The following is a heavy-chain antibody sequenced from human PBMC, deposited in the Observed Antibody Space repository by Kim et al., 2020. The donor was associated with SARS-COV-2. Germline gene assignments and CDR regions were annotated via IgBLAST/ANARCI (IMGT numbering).Heavy chain of an antibody. CDR1: GFTFSSYA. D-gene: IGHD3-9*01. J-gene: IGHJ6*02. V-gene: IGHV3-30*04. CDR2: ISYGGSNK. Sequence: GGSLRLSCAASGFTFSSYAMHWVRQAPGKGLEWVAVISYGGSNKYYADSVKGRFTISRDNSKNTLYLQMNSLRAEATAVYYCARDGTYYDILTVYYIGGEKYYYYYYVVDVWGQGTTVTVSS. CDR3: ARDGTYYDILTVYYIGGEKYYYYYYVVDV.